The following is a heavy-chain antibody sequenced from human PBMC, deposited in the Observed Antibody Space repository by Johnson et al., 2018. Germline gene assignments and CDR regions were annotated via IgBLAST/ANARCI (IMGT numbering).Heavy chain of an antibody. J-gene: IGHJ6*02. CDR2: VRTEANTYAT. Sequence: VQLVETGGGLVQPGGSLKLSCAASGFSFSGSVMHWVRQASGKGPEWVGRVRTEANTYATAYAASVKGRFTISRDDSKNTASLQMNSLETEDTAVYYCTREREALGDYSYYGMDVWGQGTTVTVSS. CDR1: GFSFSGSV. D-gene: IGHD3-16*01. CDR3: TREREALGDYSYYGMDV. V-gene: IGHV3-73*02.